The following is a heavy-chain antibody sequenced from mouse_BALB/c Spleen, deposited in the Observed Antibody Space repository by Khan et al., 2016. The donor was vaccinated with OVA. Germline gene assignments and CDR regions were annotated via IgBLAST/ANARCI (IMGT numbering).Heavy chain of an antibody. V-gene: IGHV1-63*02. CDR1: GYTFTNYL. CDR2: IYPGVCYT. J-gene: IGHJ1*01. Sequence: QVQLKQSGAELLRPGTSVKMSCKAGGYTFTNYLIGWVKQRPGHGLEWIGDIYPGVCYTNYNEKFKGKATLTADTSSSTVFMQLSSLTFEDSAIYYCARYPSWYFDVWGAGTTVTVSS. CDR3: ARYPSWYFDV.